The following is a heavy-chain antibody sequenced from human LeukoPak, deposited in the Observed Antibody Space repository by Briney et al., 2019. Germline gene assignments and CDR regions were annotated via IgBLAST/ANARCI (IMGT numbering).Heavy chain of an antibody. CDR1: GGSISSSSYY. V-gene: IGHV4-39*01. J-gene: IGHJ5*02. CDR2: IYYSGST. Sequence: PSETLSLTCTVSGGSISSSSYYWGWIRQPPGKGLEWIGSIYYSGSTYYNPSLKSRVTISVDTSKNQFSLKLSSVTAADTAVYYCAREDTAINPNRFDPWGQGTLVTVSS. D-gene: IGHD5-18*01. CDR3: AREDTAINPNRFDP.